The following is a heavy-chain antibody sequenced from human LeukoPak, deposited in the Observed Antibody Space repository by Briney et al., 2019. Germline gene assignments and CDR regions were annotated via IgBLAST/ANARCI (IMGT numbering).Heavy chain of an antibody. Sequence: SETLSLTCAVSGGSISTADWWSWLRPSPEKGLEWIGEVHRNGNTNYIPSLRGRVAISIDNSKSQFSLNLRSVTAADTAVYYCARGAPRERSSVNFDYWGQGTLVTVSS. CDR1: GGSISTADW. V-gene: IGHV4-4*02. J-gene: IGHJ4*02. D-gene: IGHD3-10*01. CDR2: VHRNGNT. CDR3: ARGAPRERSSVNFDY.